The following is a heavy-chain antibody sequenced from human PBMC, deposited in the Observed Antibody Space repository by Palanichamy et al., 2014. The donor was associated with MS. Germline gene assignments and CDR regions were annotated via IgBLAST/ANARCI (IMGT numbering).Heavy chain of an antibody. CDR3: VKEDVGAFKIFHY. CDR1: GFSFSSYT. D-gene: IGHD1-26*01. CDR2: ISNDGSGT. V-gene: IGHV3-64D*06. Sequence: EVQLVESGGGLVQPGGSLTLSCSASGFSFSSYTMHWVRQAPGTGLQYLSAISNDGSGTYYADSVKGRFTVSRDNSKNTLSLQVSSLRPEDTALYYCVKEDVGAFKIFHYWGQGTLVTVSS. J-gene: IGHJ4*02.